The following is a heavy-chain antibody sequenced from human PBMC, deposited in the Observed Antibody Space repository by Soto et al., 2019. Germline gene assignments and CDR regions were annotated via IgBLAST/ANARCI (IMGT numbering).Heavy chain of an antibody. Sequence: QVQLVQSGAEVKKPGASVKVSCKASGYTFTTYGISCVRQAPGQGLEWMGWINGYNGNTNYAQKLQGRVTMTTDTSTSTAYMELRSLSSDDTAVYYCARDPVAGTYFDYWGQGTLVTVSS. CDR3: ARDPVAGTYFDY. CDR1: GYTFTTYG. V-gene: IGHV1-18*01. J-gene: IGHJ4*02. CDR2: INGYNGNT. D-gene: IGHD6-19*01.